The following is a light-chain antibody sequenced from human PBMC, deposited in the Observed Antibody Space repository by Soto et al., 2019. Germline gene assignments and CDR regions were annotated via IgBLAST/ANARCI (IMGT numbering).Light chain of an antibody. J-gene: IGKJ1*01. CDR3: QQYGSSPRT. V-gene: IGKV3-20*01. CDR2: GAS. CDR1: QSVSSSY. Sequence: PGERATLSCRASQSVSSSYLAWYQQKPGQAPRLLIYGASSRATGIPDRFSGSGSGTDFTLTISRLEPEDFAVYYCQQYGSSPRTFGQGTRVEIK.